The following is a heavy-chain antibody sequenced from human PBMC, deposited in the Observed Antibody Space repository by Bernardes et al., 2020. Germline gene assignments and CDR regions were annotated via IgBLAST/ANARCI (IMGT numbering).Heavy chain of an antibody. Sequence: ASVKVSCKASGYTFTSYGISWVRQAPGQGLEWMGWISAYNGNTNYAQKLQGRVTMTTDTSTSTAYMELRSLRSDDTAVYYCARDQAREYDSSGYQGGMDVWGQGTTVTVSS. D-gene: IGHD3-22*01. J-gene: IGHJ6*02. V-gene: IGHV1-18*01. CDR3: ARDQAREYDSSGYQGGMDV. CDR1: GYTFTSYG. CDR2: ISAYNGNT.